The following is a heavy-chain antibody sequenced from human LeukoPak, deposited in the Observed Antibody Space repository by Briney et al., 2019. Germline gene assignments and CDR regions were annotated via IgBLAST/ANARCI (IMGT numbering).Heavy chain of an antibody. V-gene: IGHV4-4*07. D-gene: IGHD6-19*01. CDR1: GGSISSYY. Sequence: KASETLSLTCTVSGGSISSYYWSWIRQPAGKGLEWIGRIYTSGSTNYNPSLKSRVTISVDTSKNQFSLKLSSVTAADTAVYYCAREILVSGWPRGWFDPWGQGTLVTVSS. J-gene: IGHJ5*02. CDR3: AREILVSGWPRGWFDP. CDR2: IYTSGST.